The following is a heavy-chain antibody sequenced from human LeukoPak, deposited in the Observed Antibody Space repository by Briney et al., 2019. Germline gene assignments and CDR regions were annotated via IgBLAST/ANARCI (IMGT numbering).Heavy chain of an antibody. V-gene: IGHV4-39*07. Sequence: PSETLSLTCTVSGGSISSSRYYWGWIRQPPGKGLEWIASISYSGSSYYNPSLKSRVTISVDTSKNQVSLQLSSVTAADTAVYYCVRDDYCDYTRRFDPWGQGTLVTVSS. J-gene: IGHJ5*02. CDR3: VRDDYCDYTRRFDP. CDR2: ISYSGSS. D-gene: IGHD4-17*01. CDR1: GGSISSSRYY.